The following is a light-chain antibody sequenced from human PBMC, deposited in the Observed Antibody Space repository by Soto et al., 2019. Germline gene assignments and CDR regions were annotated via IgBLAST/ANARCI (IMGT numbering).Light chain of an antibody. V-gene: IGKV3-20*01. CDR1: QSVSSSY. CDR3: QQYGSSSWT. J-gene: IGKJ1*01. CDR2: GTS. Sequence: EIVLTQSPGTLSLSPGERATLSCRASQSVSSSYLAWYQQKPGQAPRLLIYGTSSRATAIPDRFSASGSGTDFTLTISRLEPEDFAVYYCQQYGSSSWTFGQGTKVDIK.